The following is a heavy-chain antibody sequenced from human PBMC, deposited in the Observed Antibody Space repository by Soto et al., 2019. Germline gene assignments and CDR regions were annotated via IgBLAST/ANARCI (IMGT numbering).Heavy chain of an antibody. CDR3: AKDWGDYGDYPRLNWFDP. CDR1: GFTFSSYA. Sequence: GGSLRLSCAASGFTFSSYAMSWVRQAPGKGLEWVSAISGSGGSTYYADSVKGRFTISRDNSKNTLYLQMNSLRAEDTAVYYCAKDWGDYGDYPRLNWFDPWGQGTLVTVSS. V-gene: IGHV3-23*01. J-gene: IGHJ5*02. D-gene: IGHD4-17*01. CDR2: ISGSGGST.